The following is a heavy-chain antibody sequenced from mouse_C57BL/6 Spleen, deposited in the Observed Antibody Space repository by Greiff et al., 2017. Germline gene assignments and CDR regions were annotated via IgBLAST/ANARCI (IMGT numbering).Heavy chain of an antibody. V-gene: IGHV1-61*01. Sequence: VQLQQSGAELVRPGSSVKLSCKASGYTFTSYWMDWVKQRPGQGLEWIGNIYPSDSETHYNQKFKDKATLTVDKSSSPAYMQLSSLTSEDSAVYYCARRDSSGYEDYWGQGTTLTVSS. CDR3: ARRDSSGYEDY. CDR1: GYTFTSYW. CDR2: IYPSDSET. J-gene: IGHJ2*01. D-gene: IGHD3-2*02.